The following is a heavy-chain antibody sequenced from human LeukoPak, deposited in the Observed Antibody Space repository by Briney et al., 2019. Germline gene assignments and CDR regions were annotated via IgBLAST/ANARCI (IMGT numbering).Heavy chain of an antibody. CDR2: IYYSGST. J-gene: IGHJ4*02. Sequence: SETLSLTCTVSGGSISSYYWSWIRQPPGKGLEWIGYIYYSGSTNYNPSLKSRVTISLETSKNQFSLKLSSVTAADTAVYYCARDRGDILTGFDYWGQGTLVTVSS. CDR1: GGSISSYY. D-gene: IGHD3-9*01. V-gene: IGHV4-59*01. CDR3: ARDRGDILTGFDY.